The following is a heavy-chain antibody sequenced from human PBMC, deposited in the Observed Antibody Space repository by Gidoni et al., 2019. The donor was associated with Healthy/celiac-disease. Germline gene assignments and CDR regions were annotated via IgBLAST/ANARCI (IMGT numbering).Heavy chain of an antibody. CDR1: GDSFTSYW. V-gene: IGHV5-51*01. CDR3: ASLSSGYSDSDAFDI. J-gene: IGHJ3*02. Sequence: EVQLVQYGAEGKKPGESLKISGKGSGDSFTSYWIGWVRQMPGKGLEWMGIIYPGDSDTRYSPSFQGQVTISAEKSISTASLQWSSLKASDTAMYYCASLSSGYSDSDAFDIWGQGTMVTVSS. CDR2: IYPGDSDT. D-gene: IGHD3-22*01.